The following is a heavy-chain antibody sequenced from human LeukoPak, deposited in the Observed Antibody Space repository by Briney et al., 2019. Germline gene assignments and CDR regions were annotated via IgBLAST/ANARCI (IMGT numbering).Heavy chain of an antibody. J-gene: IGHJ5*02. CDR3: AKDFGHIVVVTASLDNWFDP. D-gene: IGHD2-21*02. Sequence: GRSLRLSCAASGFTFSNYAMHWVRQAPGKGLEWVAVISYDGSNKYYADSVKGRFTISRDNSKNTLYLQMNSLRAEDTAVYYCAKDFGHIVVVTASLDNWFDPWGQGTLVTVSS. CDR2: ISYDGSNK. V-gene: IGHV3-30-3*01. CDR1: GFTFSNYA.